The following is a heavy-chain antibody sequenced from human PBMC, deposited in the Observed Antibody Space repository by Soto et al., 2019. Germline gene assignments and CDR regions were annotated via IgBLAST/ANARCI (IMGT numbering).Heavy chain of an antibody. J-gene: IGHJ4*02. CDR3: AKGYSYGVLEPLGY. CDR2: TSWNSGII. Sequence: EGQLVESGGGLVQPGRSLRLSCAASGFTFDDYAMHWVRQAPGKGLEWVSGTSWNSGIIDYADSVKGRFTISRDNAKNSLYLQMNSLRAEDTALYYCAKGYSYGVLEPLGYWGQGTLVTVSS. D-gene: IGHD5-18*01. V-gene: IGHV3-9*01. CDR1: GFTFDDYA.